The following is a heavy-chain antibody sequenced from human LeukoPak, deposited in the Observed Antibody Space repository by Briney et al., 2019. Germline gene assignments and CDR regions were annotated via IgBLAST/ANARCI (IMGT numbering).Heavy chain of an antibody. CDR1: GASISSYY. CDR3: ARASPFWSGYYTHFDY. CDR2: IYYSGST. J-gene: IGHJ4*02. D-gene: IGHD3-3*01. Sequence: PSETLSLTCTVSGASISSYYWSWIRQPPGKGLEWIGYIYYSGSTNYNPSLKSRVTISVDTSKNQFSLKLSSVNAADTAVYYCARASPFWSGYYTHFDYWGQGTLVTVSS. V-gene: IGHV4-59*01.